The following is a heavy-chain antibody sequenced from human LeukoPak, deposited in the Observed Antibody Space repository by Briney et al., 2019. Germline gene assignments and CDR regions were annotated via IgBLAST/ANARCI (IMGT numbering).Heavy chain of an antibody. D-gene: IGHD2-15*01. J-gene: IGHJ4*02. CDR2: ISSSGSTI. CDR1: GFTFSDYY. CDR3: ARVRRGYDYYFDY. V-gene: IGHV3-11*01. Sequence: GGSLRLSCAASGFTFSDYYMSWIRQAPGKGLEWVSYISSSGSTIYYADSVKGRFTLSRDNAKNSLYLQMNSLRAEDTAVYYCARVRRGYDYYFDYWGQGTLVTVSS.